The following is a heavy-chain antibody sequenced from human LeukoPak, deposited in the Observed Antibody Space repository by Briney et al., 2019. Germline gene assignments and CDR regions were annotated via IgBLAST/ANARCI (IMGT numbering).Heavy chain of an antibody. CDR2: ISSSSSYI. V-gene: IGHV3-21*01. CDR1: GFTFSSYS. Sequence: PGGSLRLSCAASGFTFSSYSMNWVRQAPGKGLEWVSSISSSSSYIYYADSVKGRFTISRDNAKNSLYLQMNGLRAEVTAVYYCARDTVGATAIRGFSMDVWGQGTTVTVSS. J-gene: IGHJ6*02. CDR3: ARDTVGATAIRGFSMDV. D-gene: IGHD1-26*01.